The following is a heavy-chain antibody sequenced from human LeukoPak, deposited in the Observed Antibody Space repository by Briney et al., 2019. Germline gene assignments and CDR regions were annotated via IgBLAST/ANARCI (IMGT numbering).Heavy chain of an antibody. CDR3: AGDGFMVRLSGFDP. V-gene: IGHV3-21*01. J-gene: IGHJ5*02. CDR1: GFTFSSYS. Sequence: GGSLRLSCAASGFTFSSYSMNWVRQAPGKGLEWVSSISSSSSYIYYADSVKGRFTISRDNAKNSLYLQMNSLRAEDTAVYYCAGDGFMVRLSGFDPWGQGTLVTVSS. CDR2: ISSSSSYI. D-gene: IGHD3-10*01.